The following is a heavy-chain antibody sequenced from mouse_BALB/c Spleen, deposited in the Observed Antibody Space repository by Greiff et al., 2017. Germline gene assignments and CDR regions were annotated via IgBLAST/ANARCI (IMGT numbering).Heavy chain of an antibody. Sequence: VQLKESGPSLVKPSQTLSLTCSVTGDSITSGYWNWIRKFPGNKLEYMGYISYSGSTYYNPSLKSRISITRDTSKNQYYLQLNSVTTEDTATYYCARWGGYYGSSYAMDYWGQGTSVTVSS. CDR2: ISYSGST. D-gene: IGHD1-1*01. J-gene: IGHJ4*01. CDR3: ARWGGYYGSSYAMDY. V-gene: IGHV3-8*02. CDR1: GDSITSGY.